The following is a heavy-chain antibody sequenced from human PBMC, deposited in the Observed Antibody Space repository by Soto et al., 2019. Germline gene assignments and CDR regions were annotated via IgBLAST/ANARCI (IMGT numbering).Heavy chain of an antibody. J-gene: IGHJ6*02. V-gene: IGHV4-59*08. Sequence: SETLSLTCTVSGYSISSYYWSWIRQPPGKGLEWIGYIYYSGSTNYNPSLKSRVTISVDTSKNQFSLKLSSVTAADTAVYYCARQGGSSSWYRPAYYYYYYGMDVWGQGTTVTVSS. CDR1: GYSISSYY. CDR2: IYYSGST. D-gene: IGHD6-13*01. CDR3: ARQGGSSSWYRPAYYYYYYGMDV.